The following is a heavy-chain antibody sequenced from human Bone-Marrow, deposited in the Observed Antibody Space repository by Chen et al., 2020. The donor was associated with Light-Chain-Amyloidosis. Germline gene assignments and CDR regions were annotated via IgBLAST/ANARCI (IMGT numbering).Heavy chain of an antibody. CDR3: ARHPDLDYFDY. Sequence: QLQLQESGPGLVKPSETLFLTCTVSGGSISSSSYYWGWIRQPTGKGLEWIGSIYYSGSTYYNPSLKSRVTISVDTSKNQFSLKLSSVTAADTAVYYCARHPDLDYFDYWGQGTLVTVSS. J-gene: IGHJ4*02. V-gene: IGHV4-39*01. D-gene: IGHD3-3*01. CDR1: GGSISSSSYY. CDR2: IYYSGST.